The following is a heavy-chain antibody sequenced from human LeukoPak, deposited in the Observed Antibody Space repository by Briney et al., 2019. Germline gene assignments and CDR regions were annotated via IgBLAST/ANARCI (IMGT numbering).Heavy chain of an antibody. Sequence: SETLSLTCAVYGGSFSGYYWSWIRQPPGKGLEWIGEINHSGSANYNPSLKSRVTISVDTSKNQFSLKLSSVTAADTAVYYCASLSHYDILTYFDYWGQGTLVTVSS. CDR3: ASLSHYDILTYFDY. CDR1: GGSFSGYY. V-gene: IGHV4-34*01. D-gene: IGHD3-9*01. J-gene: IGHJ4*02. CDR2: INHSGSA.